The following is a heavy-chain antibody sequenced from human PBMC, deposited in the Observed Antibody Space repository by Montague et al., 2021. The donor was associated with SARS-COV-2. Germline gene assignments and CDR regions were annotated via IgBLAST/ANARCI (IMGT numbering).Heavy chain of an antibody. D-gene: IGHD5/OR15-5a*01. V-gene: IGHV4-39*01. Sequence: SETLSLTCTVSGDSISRSTYFWVWIRQPPGKGLEWIGSIYYTGSTYYNPSLKSRVTISVDTSKNQFSLKLSSVTATDTAVYYCARLSRGTVSTMSNWFDPWGLGTLVTVSS. CDR1: GDSISRSTYF. CDR3: ARLSRGTVSTMSNWFDP. CDR2: IYYTGST. J-gene: IGHJ5*02.